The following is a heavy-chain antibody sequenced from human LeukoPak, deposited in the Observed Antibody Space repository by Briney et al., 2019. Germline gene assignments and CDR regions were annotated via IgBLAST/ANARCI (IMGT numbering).Heavy chain of an antibody. CDR1: GFTFSSYW. CDR2: IKQDGSEK. J-gene: IGHJ4*02. V-gene: IGHV3-7*01. Sequence: GGSLRLSCAASGFTFSSYWMSWVRQAPGKGLEWVANIKQDGSEKYYVDSVKGRFTISRDNAKNSLYLQMNSLRAEDTAVYYCARYHYDSRGGLDFDYWGQGTLVTVSS. CDR3: ARYHYDSRGGLDFDY. D-gene: IGHD3-22*01.